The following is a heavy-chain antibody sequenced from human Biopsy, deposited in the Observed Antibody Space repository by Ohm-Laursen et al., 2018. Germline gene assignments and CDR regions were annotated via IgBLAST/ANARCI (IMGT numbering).Heavy chain of an antibody. D-gene: IGHD2-8*01. CDR2: INCKTGAT. CDR1: SYTFTAYN. V-gene: IGHV1-2*02. Sequence: ESSVNVSCKASSYTFTAYNIHWMRQAPGQGLEWLGYINCKTGATNYAQKFQGTVTMTRDTSIRTVYLALGSLRSADTAIYYCARGPLNGHKHFDYWGQGSLVTVSS. CDR3: ARGPLNGHKHFDY. J-gene: IGHJ4*02.